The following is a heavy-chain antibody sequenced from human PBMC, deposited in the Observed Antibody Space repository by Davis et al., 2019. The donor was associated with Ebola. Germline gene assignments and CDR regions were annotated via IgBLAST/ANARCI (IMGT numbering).Heavy chain of an antibody. CDR1: GYTFTSYD. Sequence: ASVKVSCKASGYTFTSYDINWVRQATGQGLEWMGWMNPNSGNTGYAQKFQGRVTMTRNTSISTAYMELSSLRSEDTAVYYCARSPAHTNTIFGVVIPSGYYYYGMDVWGQGTTVTVSS. CDR2: MNPNSGNT. D-gene: IGHD3-3*01. CDR3: ARSPAHTNTIFGVVIPSGYYYYGMDV. V-gene: IGHV1-8*01. J-gene: IGHJ6*02.